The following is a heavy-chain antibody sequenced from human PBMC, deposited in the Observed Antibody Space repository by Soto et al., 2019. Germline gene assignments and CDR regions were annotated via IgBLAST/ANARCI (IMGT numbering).Heavy chain of an antibody. V-gene: IGHV4-30-2*01. J-gene: IGHJ4*02. CDR2: IYHSGST. Sequence: QLQLQESGSGLVKPSQTLSLTCAVSGGSINTATHSWSWIRQPPGKGLEWIGYIYHSGSTYYNPSVTCPVTISIAKSNCQCSLRLRSVTAADTAVYYCAGGGGVTTTGDDYWGQGILVTVSS. CDR3: AGGGGVTTTGDDY. D-gene: IGHD4-4*01. CDR1: GGSINTATHS.